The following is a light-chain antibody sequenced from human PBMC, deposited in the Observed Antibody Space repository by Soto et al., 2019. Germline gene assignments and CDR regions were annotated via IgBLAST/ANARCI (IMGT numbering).Light chain of an antibody. J-gene: IGKJ2*01. CDR3: QQSYSTPRT. CDR2: AAS. Sequence: DIQMTQSPSSLSASVGDRVTITCRASQSISSYLNWYQQKPGKAPKLLIYAASSLQSGVPSRFSGSGYTTDFTLNINSLQPEDFANYYCQQSYSTPRTFGQGTELEIK. CDR1: QSISSY. V-gene: IGKV1-39*01.